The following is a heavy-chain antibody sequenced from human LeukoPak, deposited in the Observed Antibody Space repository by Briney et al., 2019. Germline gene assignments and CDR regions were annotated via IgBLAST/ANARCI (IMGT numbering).Heavy chain of an antibody. J-gene: IGHJ5*02. CDR3: ARGYCSGGTCYLVENWLDP. CDR2: INPNSGGT. Sequence: ASVKVSCKASRYTLTAYYIYWVRQAPGQGLEWMGRINPNSGGTDYAQNFQGRVTMTRDTSISTAYMELSRLRSDDTAVYYCARGYCSGGTCYLVENWLDPWGQGTLVTVSP. CDR1: RYTLTAYY. D-gene: IGHD2-15*01. V-gene: IGHV1-2*06.